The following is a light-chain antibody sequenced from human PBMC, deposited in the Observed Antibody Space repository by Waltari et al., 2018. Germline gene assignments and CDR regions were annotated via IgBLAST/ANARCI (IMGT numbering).Light chain of an antibody. CDR1: SLRSYY. V-gene: IGLV3-19*01. Sequence: SSELTQDPAVSVALGQTVRITCQGDSLRSYYASWYQQKPGQAPFRFIDVKTNRPSGIPDRFSGSSSGNTASVTITGAQAEDEADYYCNSRDSSGNRVFGTGTKVTVL. CDR3: NSRDSSGNRV. J-gene: IGLJ1*01. CDR2: VKT.